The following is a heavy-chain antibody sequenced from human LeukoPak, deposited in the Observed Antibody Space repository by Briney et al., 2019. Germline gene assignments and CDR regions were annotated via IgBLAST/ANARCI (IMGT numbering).Heavy chain of an antibody. Sequence: SETLSPTFRVPGGPISPYHWSWIPQPPGKGLEWIGYIYSSGSANYNPSLKSRVTISVDTSKNHFSLKLSSVTAADTAVYYCARMGGYSGYATHWGQGTLVTVSS. CDR2: IYSSGSA. CDR1: GGPISPYH. CDR3: ARMGGYSGYATH. D-gene: IGHD5-12*01. J-gene: IGHJ4*02. V-gene: IGHV4-59*08.